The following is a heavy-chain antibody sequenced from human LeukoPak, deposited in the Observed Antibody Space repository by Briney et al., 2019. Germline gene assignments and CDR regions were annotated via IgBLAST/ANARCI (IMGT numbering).Heavy chain of an antibody. D-gene: IGHD3-3*01. CDR1: GGSISSYY. J-gene: IGHJ4*02. CDR2: IYTSGST. CDR3: ARSWAPGDDFWSGYYLDY. Sequence: SETLSLTCTVSGGSISSYYWSWIRQPAGKGLEWIGRIYTSGSTNYNPSLKCRVTMSVDTSKNQFSLKLSSVTAADTAVYYCARSWAPGDDFWSGYYLDYWGQGTLVTVSS. V-gene: IGHV4-4*07.